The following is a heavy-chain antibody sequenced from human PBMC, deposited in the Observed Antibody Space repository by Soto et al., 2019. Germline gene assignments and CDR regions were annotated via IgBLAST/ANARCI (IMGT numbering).Heavy chain of an antibody. D-gene: IGHD6-13*01. Sequence: PGGSLRLSCAASGFTFSSYAMHWVRQAPGKGLEWVAVISYDGSNKYYADSVKGRFTISRDNSKNTLYLQMNSLRAEDTAVYYCARDNQQLVRNYYYYYGMDVWGQGTTVTVS. CDR2: ISYDGSNK. V-gene: IGHV3-30-3*01. J-gene: IGHJ6*02. CDR3: ARDNQQLVRNYYYYYGMDV. CDR1: GFTFSSYA.